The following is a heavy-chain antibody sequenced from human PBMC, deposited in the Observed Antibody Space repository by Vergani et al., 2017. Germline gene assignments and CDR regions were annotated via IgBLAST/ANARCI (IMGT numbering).Heavy chain of an antibody. CDR1: GASIRSSNYY. D-gene: IGHD6-19*01. V-gene: IGHV4-39*01. Sequence: QLQLQESGPGLVKPSATLSLTCSVSGASIRSSNYYWGWIRQPPGKGLEWIASIYYSGSTYYNPSLKSRVTISVDTSKNQFSLKLSSVTAADTAVYFCARNSAVGWRVKLGWIDPWGGGILVTVSS. J-gene: IGHJ5*02. CDR3: ARNSAVGWRVKLGWIDP. CDR2: IYYSGST.